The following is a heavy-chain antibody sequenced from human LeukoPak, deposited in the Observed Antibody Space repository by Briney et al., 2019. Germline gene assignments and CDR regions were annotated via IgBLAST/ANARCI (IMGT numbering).Heavy chain of an antibody. Sequence: PGGSLRLSCAASGFTFSSHAMSWVRQAPGKGLEWVSAISDRGDNKQYTDSVKGRLTISRDNSKYTLYLQMNSLRADDTAVYYCAKSSRYGTGWYGRIDYWGQGTLVTVS. CDR1: GFTFSSHA. J-gene: IGHJ4*02. CDR3: AKSSRYGTGWYGRIDY. V-gene: IGHV3-23*01. D-gene: IGHD6-19*01. CDR2: ISDRGDNK.